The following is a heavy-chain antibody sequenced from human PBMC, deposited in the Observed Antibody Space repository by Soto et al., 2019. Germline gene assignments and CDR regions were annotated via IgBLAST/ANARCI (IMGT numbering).Heavy chain of an antibody. J-gene: IGHJ4*02. V-gene: IGHV3-72*01. CDR2: SRNKDKTYTT. CDR3: VRYRVGRSGYDV. CDR1: GFSISDHF. D-gene: IGHD1-26*01. Sequence: DAELVESGGGLVQPGGSLRLSCVAAGFSISDHFMDWVRQAPGKGLEWIGRSRNKDKTYTTEYAASVRGRSTISRDDGKNSVFLQMNSLKTEDTAVYSCVRYRVGRSGYDVWGQGTLVTVAS.